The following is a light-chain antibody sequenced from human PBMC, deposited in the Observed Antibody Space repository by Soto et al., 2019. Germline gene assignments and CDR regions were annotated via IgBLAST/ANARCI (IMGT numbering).Light chain of an antibody. J-gene: IGLJ2*01. Sequence: QSVLTQSPSASATPGQSVTISCSGGSSNIGTYTVNCYQQLPGTAPTLLIFRNHQRPSGVPDRFSGSKSGTSASLAISGPQSEDEADYYCAAWDDSLRAVVFGGGTKLTVL. CDR3: AAWDDSLRAVV. V-gene: IGLV1-44*01. CDR1: SSNIGTYT. CDR2: RNH.